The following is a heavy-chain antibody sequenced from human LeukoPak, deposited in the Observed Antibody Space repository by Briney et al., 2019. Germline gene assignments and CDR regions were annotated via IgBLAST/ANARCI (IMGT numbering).Heavy chain of an antibody. J-gene: IGHJ4*02. Sequence: PGGSLRLSCAASGFSFNSHGMHWVRQAPGKGLEWVSYISSSSSTIYYADSVKGRFTISRDNAKNSLYLQMNSLRAEDTAVYYCASSATYSSGWFFDYWGQGTLVTVSS. CDR3: ASSATYSSGWFFDY. CDR1: GFSFNSHG. D-gene: IGHD6-19*01. V-gene: IGHV3-48*01. CDR2: ISSSSSTI.